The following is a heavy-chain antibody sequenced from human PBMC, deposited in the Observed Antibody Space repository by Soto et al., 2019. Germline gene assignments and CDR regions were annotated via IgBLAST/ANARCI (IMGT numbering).Heavy chain of an antibody. CDR1: GFSLSTTGVG. D-gene: IGHD3-10*01. Sequence: QITLKESGPTLVKPTQTLTLTCSFSGFSLSTTGVGVGWIRQSPGNALEWLAIIYWDNDKRYSPSLKSRVTIAKDTSKNQLILTGSNMDPVDTGTYYCARSLWFGELHWGQGALVTVSS. J-gene: IGHJ4*02. CDR2: IYWDNDK. CDR3: ARSLWFGELH. V-gene: IGHV2-5*02.